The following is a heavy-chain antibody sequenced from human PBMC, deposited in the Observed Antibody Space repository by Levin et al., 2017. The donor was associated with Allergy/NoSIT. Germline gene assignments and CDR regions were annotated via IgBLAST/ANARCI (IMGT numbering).Heavy chain of an antibody. CDR3: AKSLDSSSPRNNWVGP. J-gene: IGHJ5*02. CDR2: ISYDGSIK. D-gene: IGHD6-13*01. Sequence: GGSLRLSCAASGITFTYYAMHWVRQAPGKGLEWVAVISYDGSIKYYADSVKGRFTISRDNSKTTLYLQMNSLRADDTAVYFCAKSLDSSSPRNNWVGPWGRGTLVTVSS. V-gene: IGHV3-30*04. CDR1: GITFTYYA.